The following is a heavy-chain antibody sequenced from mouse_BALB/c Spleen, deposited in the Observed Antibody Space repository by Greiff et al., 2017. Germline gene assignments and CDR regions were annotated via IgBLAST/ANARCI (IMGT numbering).Heavy chain of an antibody. V-gene: IGHV5-17*02. CDR3: ARVQEAMDY. Sequence: EVKLVESGGGLVQPGGSRKLSCAASGFTFSSFGMHWVRQAPEKGLEWVAYISSGSSTIYYADTVKGRFTISRDNPKNTLFLQMTSLRSEDTAMYYCARVQEAMDYWGQGTSVTVSS. J-gene: IGHJ4*01. CDR2: ISSGSSTI. CDR1: GFTFSSFG.